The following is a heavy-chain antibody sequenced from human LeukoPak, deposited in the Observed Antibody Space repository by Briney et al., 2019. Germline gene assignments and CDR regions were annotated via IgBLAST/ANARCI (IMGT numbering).Heavy chain of an antibody. CDR3: TSDYGDYL. D-gene: IGHD4-17*01. V-gene: IGHV3-49*03. CDR1: GFTFGDYG. J-gene: IGHJ4*02. Sequence: GRSLRLSCTASGFTFGDYGVSWFRQAPGKGPEWVGSIRSKIYGGTTEYAASLKGRFTISRDDSKSIAYLQMNSLKIDDTAMYYCTSDYGDYLGGQGTLVTVSS. CDR2: IRSKIYGGTT.